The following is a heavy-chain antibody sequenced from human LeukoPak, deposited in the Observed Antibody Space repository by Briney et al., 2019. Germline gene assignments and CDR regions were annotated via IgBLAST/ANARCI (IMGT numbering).Heavy chain of an antibody. Sequence: GGSLRLSCAASGFTFSSYAMSWVRQAPGKGLEWVSYISSSGSTIYYADSVKGRFTISRDNAKNSLYLQMNSLRAEDTAVYYCARSTSSWYYSSFDYWGQGTLVTVSS. CDR2: ISSSGSTI. D-gene: IGHD6-13*01. CDR1: GFTFSSYA. V-gene: IGHV3-48*04. J-gene: IGHJ4*02. CDR3: ARSTSSWYYSSFDY.